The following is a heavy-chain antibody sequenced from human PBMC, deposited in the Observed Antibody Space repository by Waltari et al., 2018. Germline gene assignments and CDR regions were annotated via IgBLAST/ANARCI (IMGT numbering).Heavy chain of an antibody. CDR2: IIPILGTA. CDR1: GGTFSSYA. Sequence: QVQLVQAGAEVKKPGSSVKVSCQASGGTFSSYAISWGRQAPGQGVEWMGGIIPILGTANYAQKFQGRVTVTTDEATITAYRELGSLKIEDTAVYYCTTRTWADGFDIWGQGTMVTVSS. D-gene: IGHD7-27*01. CDR3: TTRTWADGFDI. J-gene: IGHJ3*02. V-gene: IGHV1-69*05.